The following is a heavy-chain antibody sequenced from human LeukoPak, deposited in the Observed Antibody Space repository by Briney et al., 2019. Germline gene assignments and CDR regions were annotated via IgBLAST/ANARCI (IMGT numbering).Heavy chain of an antibody. J-gene: IGHJ4*02. Sequence: GGSLRLSCAASGFTFSSYSMYWVRQASGQGLGLVSSVSSSSTYISYEDSVMGRFTISRDNAKNSLYLQVNSLRVEDTAVYYCARDHFEPGVILDYWGQGNLVTVSS. V-gene: IGHV3-21*01. CDR1: GFTFSSYS. CDR2: VSSSSTYI. CDR3: ARDHFEPGVILDY. D-gene: IGHD3-9*01.